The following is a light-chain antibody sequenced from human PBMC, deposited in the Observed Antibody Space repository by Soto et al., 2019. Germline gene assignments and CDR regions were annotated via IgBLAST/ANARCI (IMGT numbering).Light chain of an antibody. CDR2: GAS. CDR3: QHFGNSLWT. J-gene: IGKJ1*01. CDR1: QSVSSS. V-gene: IGKV3-15*01. Sequence: EIVMTQSPATLSVSPGERATLSCRASQSVSSSLAWYQQKPGQAPRLLIYGASTRATGIPAGFSGSGSGTDFTLTISGLEPEDFAVYYCQHFGNSLWTFGQGTKVDIK.